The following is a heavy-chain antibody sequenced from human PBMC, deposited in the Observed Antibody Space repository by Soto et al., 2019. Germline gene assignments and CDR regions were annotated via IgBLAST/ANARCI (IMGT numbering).Heavy chain of an antibody. Sequence: GGSLRLSCVASGFTFSDYAMTWVRQAPGKGLEWVSVISATGATTYYADSVRGRFTISRDNSKNTLNLQMNDLRVEDTAVIYCAKGRKSTEKDIAVMLAAASSIQHWGQGTLVTVLL. D-gene: IGHD2-15*01. CDR1: GFTFSDYA. V-gene: IGHV3-23*01. J-gene: IGHJ1*01. CDR3: AKGRKSTEKDIAVMLAAASSIQH. CDR2: ISATGATT.